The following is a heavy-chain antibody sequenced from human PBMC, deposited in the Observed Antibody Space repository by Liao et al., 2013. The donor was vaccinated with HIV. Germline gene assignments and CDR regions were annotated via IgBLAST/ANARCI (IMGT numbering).Heavy chain of an antibody. CDR2: IHYSGST. Sequence: QVQLQESGPGLVKPSETLSLTCTVSGGSIRSYYWSWIRQPPGKGLEWIGYIHYSGSTKYNPSLKSRVTISVDTSRNQLSLKLSSVTAADTAVYYCARDDAFDIWGQGTMVTVSS. CDR3: ARDDAFDI. J-gene: IGHJ3*02. CDR1: GGSIRSYY. V-gene: IGHV4-59*01.